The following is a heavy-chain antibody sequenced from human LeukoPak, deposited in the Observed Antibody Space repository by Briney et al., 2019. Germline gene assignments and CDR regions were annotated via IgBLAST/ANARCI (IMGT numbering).Heavy chain of an antibody. CDR3: ARDSHDICSGGSCYSHYYYYMDV. J-gene: IGHJ6*03. V-gene: IGHV4-59*01. Sequence: SVTLSLTCTVSGGSISSYYWSWIRQPPGKGLEWIGYIYYSGSTNYNPSLKSRVTISVDTSKNQFSLKLSSVTAADTAVYYCARDSHDICSGGSCYSHYYYYMDVWGKGTTVTVSS. CDR2: IYYSGST. CDR1: GGSISSYY. D-gene: IGHD2-15*01.